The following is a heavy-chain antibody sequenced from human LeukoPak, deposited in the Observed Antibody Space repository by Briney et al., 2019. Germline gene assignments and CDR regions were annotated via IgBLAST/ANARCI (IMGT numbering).Heavy chain of an antibody. CDR2: ISWNSGSI. CDR3: AISAVAGQYDY. D-gene: IGHD6-19*01. Sequence: GGSLRLSCAASGFTFDDYAMHWVRQAPGKGVEWVSGISWNSGSIAYADSVKGRFTISRDNAKNSLYLQMNSLRAEDTALYYCAISAVAGQYDYWGQGTLVTVSS. V-gene: IGHV3-9*01. CDR1: GFTFDDYA. J-gene: IGHJ4*02.